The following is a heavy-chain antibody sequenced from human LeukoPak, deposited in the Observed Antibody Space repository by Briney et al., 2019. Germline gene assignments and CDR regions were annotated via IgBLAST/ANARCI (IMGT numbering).Heavy chain of an antibody. D-gene: IGHD2-15*01. CDR1: GFTFSSYG. J-gene: IGHJ4*02. V-gene: IGHV3-30*18. CDR3: AKAEIDGGYYFDY. CDR2: ISYDGSNK. Sequence: GGSLRLSCAASGFTFSSYGMHWVRQAPGKGLEWVAVISYDGSNKYYADSVKGRFTISRDNSKNTLYLQMNSLRAEDTAVYYCAKAEIDGGYYFDYWGQGTLVTVSS.